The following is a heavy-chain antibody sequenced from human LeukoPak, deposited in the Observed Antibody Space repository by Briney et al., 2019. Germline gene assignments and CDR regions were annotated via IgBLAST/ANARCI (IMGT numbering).Heavy chain of an antibody. J-gene: IGHJ4*02. V-gene: IGHV3-30*04. D-gene: IGHD3-10*01. CDR1: GFTFSSYA. Sequence: PGGSLRLSRAASGFTFSSYAMHWVRQAPGKGLEWVAVISYDGSNKYYADSVKGRFTISRDNSKNTLYLQMNSLRAEDTAVYYCAREGKTVRGTFSDYWGQGTLVTVSS. CDR3: AREGKTVRGTFSDY. CDR2: ISYDGSNK.